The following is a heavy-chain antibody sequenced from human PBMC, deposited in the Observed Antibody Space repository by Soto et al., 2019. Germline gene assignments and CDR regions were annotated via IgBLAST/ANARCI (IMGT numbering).Heavy chain of an antibody. CDR3: ARTELSFDY. J-gene: IGHJ4*02. D-gene: IGHD3-16*02. Sequence: GGSLRLSCAASGFTFDDYGMSWVRQVPGKGLEWVSGINWNGESTTYADSVKGRFTIYRDNAKNSLYLQMNSLRAEDTAFYYCARTELSFDYWGQGTLVTVSS. CDR1: GFTFDDYG. CDR2: INWNGEST. V-gene: IGHV3-20*04.